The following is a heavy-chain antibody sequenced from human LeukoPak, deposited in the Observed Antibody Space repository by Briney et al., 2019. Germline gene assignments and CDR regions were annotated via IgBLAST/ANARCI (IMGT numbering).Heavy chain of an antibody. V-gene: IGHV4-34*01. CDR2: INHSGST. CDR3: ARSRLHPIIFDY. J-gene: IGHJ4*02. D-gene: IGHD5-24*01. Sequence: SETLSLTCAVYGGSFSGYYWSWIRQPPGKGLEWIGEINHSGSTNYNPSLKSRVTISVDTSKTQFPLKLSSVTAADTAGYYCARSRLHPIIFDYWGQGTLVTVSS. CDR1: GGSFSGYY.